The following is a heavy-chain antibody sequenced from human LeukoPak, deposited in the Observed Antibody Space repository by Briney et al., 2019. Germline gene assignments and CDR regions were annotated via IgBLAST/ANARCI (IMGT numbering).Heavy chain of an antibody. CDR3: ARGVSSVAAAGTGY. CDR2: INPNSGGT. D-gene: IGHD6-13*01. V-gene: IGHV1-2*02. J-gene: IGHJ4*02. CDR1: GYTYTGYY. Sequence: ASVKVSCKASGYTYTGYYMHWVRQAPGQGLEWMGWINPNSGGTNYAQKFQGRVTMTRDTSISTAYMELSRLRSDDTAVYYCARGVSSVAAAGTGYWGQGTLVTVSS.